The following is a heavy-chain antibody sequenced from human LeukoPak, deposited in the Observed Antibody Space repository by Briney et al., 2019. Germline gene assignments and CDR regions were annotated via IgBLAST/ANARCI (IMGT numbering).Heavy chain of an antibody. Sequence: KPSETLSLTCTVSGISINSHYLNWIRQPPGKGLEWIGHIYDSGSTNYNPSLKSRVTISVDTSKRQFSLNLKSLTAADTAVYYCVVSPNQDFFDYWGQGPLVTV. CDR3: VVSPNQDFFDY. CDR2: IYDSGST. V-gene: IGHV4-4*09. J-gene: IGHJ4*02. CDR1: GISINSHY.